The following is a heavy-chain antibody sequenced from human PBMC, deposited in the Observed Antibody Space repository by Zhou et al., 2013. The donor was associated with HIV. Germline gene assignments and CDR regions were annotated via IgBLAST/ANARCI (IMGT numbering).Heavy chain of an antibody. CDR1: GYTFTSYD. CDR2: MNPNSGNT. CDR3: ARSRGYCSSTSCRRSWFDP. Sequence: QVQLVQSGAEVKKPGASVKVSCKASGYTFTSYDINWVRQATGQGLEWMGWMNPNSGNTGYAQKFQGRVTITRNTSISAAYMELSSLRSEDTAVYYCARSRGYCSSTSCRRSWFDPWGQGTLVTVSS. V-gene: IGHV1-8*03. D-gene: IGHD2-2*03. J-gene: IGHJ5*02.